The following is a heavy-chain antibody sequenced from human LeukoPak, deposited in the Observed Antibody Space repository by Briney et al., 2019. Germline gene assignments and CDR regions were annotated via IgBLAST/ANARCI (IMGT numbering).Heavy chain of an antibody. CDR2: ITGRSGRT. V-gene: IGHV3-23*01. Sequence: GGSLRLSCAASGFTFSSYAMSWVRQAPGKGLESVSAITGRSGRTYYADSVKDRFTISRDNSKNTLYLQMNSLRAEDTAVYYCAKVWSSTWYHPALDYWGQGTLVTVSS. CDR3: AKVWSSTWYHPALDY. CDR1: GFTFSSYA. D-gene: IGHD6-13*01. J-gene: IGHJ4*02.